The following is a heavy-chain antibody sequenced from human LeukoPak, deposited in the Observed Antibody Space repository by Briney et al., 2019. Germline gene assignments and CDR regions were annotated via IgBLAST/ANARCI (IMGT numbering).Heavy chain of an antibody. Sequence: PSETLSLTCAVSGGSISSGTYYWSWIRQPAGKGLEWIGRIYTTGSTSYNPSLKSRVTVSVDTSKNQFSLKLSSVTAADTAVYYCARSSSSGWGFRFDPWGQGTLVTVSS. CDR3: ARSSSSGWGFRFDP. CDR1: GGSISSGTYY. J-gene: IGHJ5*02. D-gene: IGHD6-19*01. V-gene: IGHV4-61*02. CDR2: IYTTGST.